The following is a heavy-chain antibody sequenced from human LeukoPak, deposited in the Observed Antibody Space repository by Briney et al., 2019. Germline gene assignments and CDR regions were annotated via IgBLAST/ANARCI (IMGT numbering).Heavy chain of an antibody. D-gene: IGHD4-11*01. J-gene: IGHJ3*01. CDR2: IYSGGSS. Sequence: PGGPLRLSCAASGFTVSSNSMNWVRQAPGKGLEWVSVIYSGGSSSYADSVKGRFTISRDNSKNTLYLQMNSLRAEDTAVYYCAGYSNLIDYWGQGTMVAVSS. CDR1: GFTVSSNS. V-gene: IGHV3-53*01. CDR3: AGYSNLIDY.